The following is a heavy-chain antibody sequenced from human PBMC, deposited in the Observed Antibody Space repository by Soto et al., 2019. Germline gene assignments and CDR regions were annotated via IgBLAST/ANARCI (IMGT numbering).Heavy chain of an antibody. CDR2: IYQSGST. D-gene: IGHD6-6*01. Sequence: SETLSLTCTVSGGSISSRNWWSWLRQSPTKGLEWIGEIYQSGSTNYNPSLESRVTISADKSKNQFSLELTSLTAADTAVYYCAKDRLWGSSDRGAPDDFEVWGQGTTVTVSS. CDR3: AKDRLWGSSDRGAPDDFEV. V-gene: IGHV4-4*02. CDR1: GGSISSRNW. J-gene: IGHJ6*02.